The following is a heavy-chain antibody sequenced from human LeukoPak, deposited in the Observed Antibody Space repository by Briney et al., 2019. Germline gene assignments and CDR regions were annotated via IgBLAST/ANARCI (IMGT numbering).Heavy chain of an antibody. V-gene: IGHV1-69*13. J-gene: IGHJ4*02. D-gene: IGHD4-17*01. CDR3: ARVKRSYGDYTLFDY. CDR1: GGTFSSYA. Sequence: SVKVSCKASGGTFSSYAISWVRQAPGQGLEWMGGIIPIFGTANYAQKFQGRDTITADESTSTAYMELSSLRSDDTAVYYCARVKRSYGDYTLFDYWGQGTLVTVSS. CDR2: IIPIFGTA.